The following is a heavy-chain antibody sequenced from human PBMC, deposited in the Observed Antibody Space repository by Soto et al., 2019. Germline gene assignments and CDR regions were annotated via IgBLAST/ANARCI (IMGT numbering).Heavy chain of an antibody. V-gene: IGHV1-24*01. CDR3: ATDGGAALRYYYYYGMDV. J-gene: IGHJ6*02. CDR1: GYTLTELS. Sequence: ASVKVSCKVSGYTLTELSMHWVRQAPGKGLEWMGGFDPEDGETIYAQKFQGRVTMTEDTSTDTAYMELSSLRSEDTAVYYCATDGGAALRYYYYYGMDVWGQGTTVTVSS. D-gene: IGHD3-10*01. CDR2: FDPEDGET.